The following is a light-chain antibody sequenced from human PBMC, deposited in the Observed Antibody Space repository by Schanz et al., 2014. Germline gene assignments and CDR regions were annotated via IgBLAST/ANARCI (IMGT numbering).Light chain of an antibody. CDR1: SNDVGRYNR. Sequence: QSALTQPPSVSGSPGQSVTISCTGTSNDVGRYNRVSWYQQPPGTAPKLMIYEVSNRPSGVPDRFSGSKSGNTASVTISGLQAEDEADYYCSSYTGSSTVVFGGGTKLTVL. CDR3: SSYTGSSTVV. CDR2: EVS. V-gene: IGLV2-18*02. J-gene: IGLJ3*02.